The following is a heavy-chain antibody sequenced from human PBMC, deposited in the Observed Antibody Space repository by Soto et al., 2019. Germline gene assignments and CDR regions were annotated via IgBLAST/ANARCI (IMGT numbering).Heavy chain of an antibody. CDR1: GASINSNTYY. J-gene: IGHJ4*02. CDR2: VFSSGST. Sequence: SETLSLTCTVSGASINSNTYYWGWIRQSPGKGLEWIGSVFSSGSTYYSPSLKGRVTISMDTSKNQFFLNLSSVTATDTAIYYCVRRRVFFDYWGQGARVTVSS. V-gene: IGHV4-39*01. CDR3: VRRRVFFDY.